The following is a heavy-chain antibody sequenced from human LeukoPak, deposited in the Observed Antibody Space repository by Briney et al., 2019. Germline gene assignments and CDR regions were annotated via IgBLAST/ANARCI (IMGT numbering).Heavy chain of an antibody. Sequence: ASETLSLTCTVSSGSISSGSYYWSWIRQPAGKGLEWIGRIYTSGSTNYNPSLKSRVTISVDTSKNQFSLKLSSVTAADTAVYYCARGGRGYQYDEYFDYWGQGTLVTVSS. CDR2: IYTSGST. J-gene: IGHJ4*02. CDR3: ARGGRGYQYDEYFDY. V-gene: IGHV4-61*02. D-gene: IGHD2-2*01. CDR1: SGSISSGSYY.